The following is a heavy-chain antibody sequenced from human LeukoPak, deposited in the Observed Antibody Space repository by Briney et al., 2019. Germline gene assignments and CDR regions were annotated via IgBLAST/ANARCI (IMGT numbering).Heavy chain of an antibody. D-gene: IGHD1-26*01. CDR1: GFTFSSYG. CDR2: IRYDGSNK. Sequence: PGGSLRLSCAASGFTFSSYGMHWVRQAPGKGLEWVAFIRYDGSNKYYADSVKGQFTISRDNFKNTLYLQMNSLRAEDTAVYYCAKDSGSYFPFFAYWGQGTLVTVSS. CDR3: AKDSGSYFPFFAY. V-gene: IGHV3-30*02. J-gene: IGHJ4*02.